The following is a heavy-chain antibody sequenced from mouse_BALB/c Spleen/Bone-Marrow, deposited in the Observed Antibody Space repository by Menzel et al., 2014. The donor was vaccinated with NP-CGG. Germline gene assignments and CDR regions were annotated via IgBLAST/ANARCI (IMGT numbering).Heavy chain of an antibody. D-gene: IGHD2-3*01. Sequence: EVQLVESGGGLVQPGGSLKLSCAASGFDFRRYWMSWVRQAPGRGLEWIGGINPESSTINYTPSLKDKFIISRDNAKNTLYLQMSKVRSEDTALYYCARLGYYGYFVDWGQGTTLTVSS. CDR2: INPESSTI. CDR3: ARLGYYGYFVD. CDR1: GFDFRRYW. V-gene: IGHV4-1*02. J-gene: IGHJ2*01.